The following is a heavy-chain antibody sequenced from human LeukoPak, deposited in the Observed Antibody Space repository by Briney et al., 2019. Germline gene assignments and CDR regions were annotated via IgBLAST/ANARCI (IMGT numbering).Heavy chain of an antibody. CDR1: GFTFSSYG. V-gene: IGHV3-33*01. D-gene: IGHD5-18*01. Sequence: GGSLRLSCAASGFTFSSYGMHWVRQAPGKGLEWVAVIWYDGSNKYYADSVKGRFTISRDNSKNTLYLQMNSLRAEDTAVYYCARPRGYTYAQGRDYFDYWGQGTLVTVSS. CDR2: IWYDGSNK. J-gene: IGHJ4*02. CDR3: ARPRGYTYAQGRDYFDY.